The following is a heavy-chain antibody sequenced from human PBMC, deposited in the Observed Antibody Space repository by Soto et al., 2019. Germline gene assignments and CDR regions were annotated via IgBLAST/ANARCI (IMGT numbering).Heavy chain of an antibody. Sequence: PSQTLSRTCAVSGYSISSGYSWSWIRQPPGQGREWIGSIYPSGTPYYNPSLKSRVTISVHTSKNQFSLKLSPVSAADTAVYYCARVIGYVGHYDFWSGPNWFDPWGQGTLVTVSS. V-gene: IGHV4-38-2*01. CDR1: GYSISSGYS. CDR2: IYPSGTP. D-gene: IGHD3-3*01. J-gene: IGHJ5*02. CDR3: ARVIGYVGHYDFWSGPNWFDP.